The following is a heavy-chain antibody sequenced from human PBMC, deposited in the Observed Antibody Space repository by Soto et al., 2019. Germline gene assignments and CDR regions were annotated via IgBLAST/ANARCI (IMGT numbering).Heavy chain of an antibody. CDR1: GFTFNTYD. Sequence: EVQLVESGGGLVKPGGSLRLSCAASGFTFNTYDMNWVRQAPGKGLEWVSSITTISAYIYYTDSLKGRITISKDTAKNSLFLQMNSLRAEDTAVYYCVKSGTARLLRHSWFDTWGQGTLVTVSS. CDR3: VKSGTARLLRHSWFDT. D-gene: IGHD2-21*01. J-gene: IGHJ5*02. V-gene: IGHV3-21*01. CDR2: ITTISAYI.